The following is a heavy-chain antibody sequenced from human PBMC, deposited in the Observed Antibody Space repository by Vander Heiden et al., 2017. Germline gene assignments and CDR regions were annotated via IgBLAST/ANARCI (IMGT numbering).Heavy chain of an antibody. D-gene: IGHD5-12*01. V-gene: IGHV1-2*02. CDR3: GRGHEVEMATINFDY. CDR1: GYTFTGYY. J-gene: IGHJ4*02. CDR2: INPNSGGT. Sequence: QVQMVQSGAEVKKPGASVKVSCKASGYTFTGYYMHWVRQAPGQGLEWMGWINPNSGGTNYAQKFQGRVTMTRDTSISTAYMELSRLRSDDTAVYYCGRGHEVEMATINFDYWGQGTLVTVSS.